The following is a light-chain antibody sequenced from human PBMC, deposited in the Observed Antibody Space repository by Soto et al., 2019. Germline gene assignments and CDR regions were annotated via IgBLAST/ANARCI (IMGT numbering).Light chain of an antibody. Sequence: DIVMTQSPGTLSLSPGESATLSCRASQSVDSAYLGWYQHKHGQAPRLLISATSRRATGTPDRFSGIGSGTDLTITIRRLEPEDCEVYYGQQHVRSPRTFGQGTKVDI. J-gene: IGKJ2*01. CDR3: QQHVRSPRT. CDR2: ATS. CDR1: QSVDSAY. V-gene: IGKV3-20*01.